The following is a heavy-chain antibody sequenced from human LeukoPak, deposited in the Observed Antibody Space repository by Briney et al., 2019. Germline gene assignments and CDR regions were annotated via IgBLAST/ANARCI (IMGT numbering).Heavy chain of an antibody. CDR3: ARASGHTPDAFDI. V-gene: IGHV1-46*01. CDR1: GYSFTSYY. J-gene: IGHJ3*02. CDR2: INPSVGST. Sequence: ASVTVSCKASGYSFTSYYMHWVRQAPGQALEWVGVINPSVGSTSYAQKFQGRVTMTRYTSTSTVYMELSSLRSEDTAVYYCARASGHTPDAFDIWGQGTMVTVSS. D-gene: IGHD3-3*01.